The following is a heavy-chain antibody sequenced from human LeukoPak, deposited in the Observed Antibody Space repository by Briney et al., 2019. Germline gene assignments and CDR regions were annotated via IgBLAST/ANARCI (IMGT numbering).Heavy chain of an antibody. J-gene: IGHJ5*02. CDR1: GGSISSGSYY. CDR3: ARDPTIMVRGVMVSAFDP. Sequence: SQTLSLTCTVSGGSISSGSYYWSWIRQPAGKGLEWIGRIYTSGSTNYNPSLKGRVTISVDTSKNQFSLKLSSVTAADTAVYYCARDPTIMVRGVMVSAFDPWGQGTLVTVSS. CDR2: IYTSGST. V-gene: IGHV4-61*02. D-gene: IGHD3-10*01.